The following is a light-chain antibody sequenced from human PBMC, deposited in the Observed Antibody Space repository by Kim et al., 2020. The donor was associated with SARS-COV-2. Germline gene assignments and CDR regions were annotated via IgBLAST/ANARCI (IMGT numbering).Light chain of an antibody. CDR3: QQYEDWPPWT. Sequence: EIVLTQSPHILSASPGARATLSCRASQSVGTKLVWYQQKDGQPPRLVIHGASIRATGVPGRFSGSGSGTQFTLTISSLESDDFAVYYCQQYEDWPPWTFGQGTKVDIK. CDR1: QSVGTK. V-gene: IGKV3-15*01. CDR2: GAS. J-gene: IGKJ1*01.